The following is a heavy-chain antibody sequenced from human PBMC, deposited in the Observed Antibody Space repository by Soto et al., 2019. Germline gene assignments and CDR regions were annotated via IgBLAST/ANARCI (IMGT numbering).Heavy chain of an antibody. D-gene: IGHD3-3*01. CDR1: GFTFSSYA. CDR2: ISGSGGST. Sequence: GGSLRLSCAASGFTFSSYAMSRVRQAPGKGLEWVSAISGSGGSTYYADSVKGRFTISRGNSKNTLYLQMNSLRAEDTAVYYCAKSWRRFLEWFYGMDVWGQGTTVTVSS. CDR3: AKSWRRFLEWFYGMDV. V-gene: IGHV3-23*01. J-gene: IGHJ6*02.